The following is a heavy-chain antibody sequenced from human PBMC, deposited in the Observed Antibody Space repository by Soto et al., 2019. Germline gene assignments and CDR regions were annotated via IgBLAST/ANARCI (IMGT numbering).Heavy chain of an antibody. V-gene: IGHV3-7*05. CDR1: GFTFSTYW. J-gene: IGHJ6*02. Sequence: EVQLVESGGGVVQPGGSLRLSCAASGFTFSTYWMNWVRQAPGKGLEWVANIKEDGSEELYVDSVKGRFSISRDNAKNTLYVDMNSRKGEDTAVYYCARDWGAPGRGSALGYYYHFGMDVWGQGTTVTVPS. CDR3: ARDWGAPGRGSALGYYYHFGMDV. D-gene: IGHD3-16*01. CDR2: IKEDGSEE.